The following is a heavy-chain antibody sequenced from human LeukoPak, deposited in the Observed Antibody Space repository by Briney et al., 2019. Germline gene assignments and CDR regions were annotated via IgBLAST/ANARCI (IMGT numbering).Heavy chain of an antibody. Sequence: GASVKVSCKASGYTFTGYYMHWVRQAPGQGLEWMGWINPNSGGTNYAQKFQGRVTMTRDTSISTAYMELSRLRSDDTAVYYCARDDVRLVVPAATHHRVYDPWGQGTLVTVSS. D-gene: IGHD2-2*01. CDR3: ARDDVRLVVPAATHHRVYDP. V-gene: IGHV1-2*02. CDR2: INPNSGGT. CDR1: GYTFTGYY. J-gene: IGHJ5*02.